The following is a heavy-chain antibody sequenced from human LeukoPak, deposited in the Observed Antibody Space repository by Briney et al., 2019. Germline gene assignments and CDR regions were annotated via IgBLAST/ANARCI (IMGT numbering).Heavy chain of an antibody. V-gene: IGHV1-24*01. CDR3: ARDDGRYFDRLGHDAFDI. J-gene: IGHJ3*02. CDR1: GYTLTELT. Sequence: GASVKVSCKVSGYTLTELTMHWVRQAPGKGLEWMGGFDPEDGETIYAQKFQGRVTMTEDTSTDTAYMELSSLRSEDTAVYYCARDDGRYFDRLGHDAFDIWGQGTLVTVSS. CDR2: FDPEDGET. D-gene: IGHD3-9*01.